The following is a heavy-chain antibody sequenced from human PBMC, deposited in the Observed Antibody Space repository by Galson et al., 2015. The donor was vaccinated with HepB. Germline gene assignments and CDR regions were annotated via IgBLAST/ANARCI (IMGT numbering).Heavy chain of an antibody. J-gene: IGHJ5*02. Sequence: SLRLSCASSGFMFSTYGMRWVRQAPGKGLEWVAVIFYDGSNRYYADSVKGRFTISRDNSKNTLYLQMNSVRAEDTAVYYCAKSESFGEDVDVAFDPWGQGTLVIVSA. V-gene: IGHV3-33*06. CDR3: AKSESFGEDVDVAFDP. CDR1: GFMFSTYG. D-gene: IGHD3-10*01. CDR2: IFYDGSNR.